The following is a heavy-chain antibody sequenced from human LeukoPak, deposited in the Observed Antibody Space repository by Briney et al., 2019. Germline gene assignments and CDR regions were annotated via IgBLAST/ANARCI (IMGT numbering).Heavy chain of an antibody. CDR2: IYYSGST. CDR3: ARRQLGLRSFDY. Sequence: SETLSLTCLVSGGSISSYYLSWIRQPPGKELEWIGYIYYSGSTNYNPSLKSRVIISVDTSKNQFSLKLSSVTAADTAVYYCARRQLGLRSFDYWGQGTLVTVSS. D-gene: IGHD6-6*01. J-gene: IGHJ4*02. CDR1: GGSISSYY. V-gene: IGHV4-59*12.